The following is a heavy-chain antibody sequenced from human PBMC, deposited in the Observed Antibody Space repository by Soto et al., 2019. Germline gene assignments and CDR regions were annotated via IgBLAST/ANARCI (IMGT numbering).Heavy chain of an antibody. V-gene: IGHV4-61*01. CDR3: ARLPRTGSPRYYLDS. CDR1: GGPVSSSSYY. D-gene: IGHD1-1*01. Sequence: PSETLSLTCTVSGGPVSSSSYYWSWIRQPPGKGLEWIAYVYYSGTTNYNPSLKSRVTITIDTSTSQFSLNLSSVTAADTAVYYCARLPRTGSPRYYLDSWGQGTLVTVSS. J-gene: IGHJ4*02. CDR2: VYYSGTT.